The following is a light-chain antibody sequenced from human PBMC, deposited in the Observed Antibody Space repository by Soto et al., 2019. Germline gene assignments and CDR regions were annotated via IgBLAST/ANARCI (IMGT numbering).Light chain of an antibody. V-gene: IGKV1-6*01. Sequence: AIQMTQSPASLSASVGDRVTMTCRASQAIRNELGWYQQKPGQAPKLLIYGASILQAGAPARFSGIGSGTDFTLTISSLQPEDFATYYCLQDYSYPRTFGQGTKVEIK. CDR2: GAS. CDR1: QAIRNE. J-gene: IGKJ1*01. CDR3: LQDYSYPRT.